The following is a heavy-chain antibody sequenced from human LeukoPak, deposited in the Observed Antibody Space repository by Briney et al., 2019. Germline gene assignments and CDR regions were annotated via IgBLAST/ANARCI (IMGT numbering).Heavy chain of an antibody. D-gene: IGHD3-16*02. CDR3: ARQQSYPSLFDY. CDR2: IYYSGST. CDR1: GGSISSSSYY. V-gene: IGHV4-39*01. Sequence: MSSETLSLTCTVSGGSISSSSYYWGWIRQPPGKGLEWIGSIYYSGSTYYNPSLKSRVTISVDTSKNQFSLKLSSVTAADTAVYYCARQQSYPSLFDYWGQGTLVTVSS. J-gene: IGHJ4*02.